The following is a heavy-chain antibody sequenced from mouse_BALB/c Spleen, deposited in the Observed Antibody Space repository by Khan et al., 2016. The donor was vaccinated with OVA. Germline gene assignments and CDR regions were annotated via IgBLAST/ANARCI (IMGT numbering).Heavy chain of an antibody. D-gene: IGHD1-2*01. CDR2: ISYSGST. V-gene: IGHV3-2*02. Sequence: EVELVESGPGLVKPSQSLSLTCTVTAYSITSGYGWNWIRQFPGNKLEWMGYISYSGSTNYNPPLKSRISITRDTSKNQFFLQLNSVTTEETATYYCARTARIKYWGQGTTLTVSS. CDR1: AYSITSGYG. CDR3: ARTARIKY. J-gene: IGHJ2*01.